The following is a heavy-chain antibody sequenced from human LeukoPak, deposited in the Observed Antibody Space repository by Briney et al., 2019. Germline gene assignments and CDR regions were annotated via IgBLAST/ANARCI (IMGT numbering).Heavy chain of an antibody. J-gene: IGHJ5*02. V-gene: IGHV4-34*01. D-gene: IGHD2-2*01. CDR1: GFTFSSYA. Sequence: GSLRLSCAASGFTFSSYATNWVRQTPGKGLEWIGEISNSGSTNYNPSLKSRLTMSVDTSKNQFSLKLTSVTAADTAIYYCARHVVRGRDWFCTSSNCHQRWFDPWGQGTPVTVSS. CDR2: ISNSGST. CDR3: ARHVVRGRDWFCTSSNCHQRWFDP.